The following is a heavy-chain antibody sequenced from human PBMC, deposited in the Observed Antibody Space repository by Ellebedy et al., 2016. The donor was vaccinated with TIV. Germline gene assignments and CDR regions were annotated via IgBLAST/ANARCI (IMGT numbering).Heavy chain of an antibody. CDR1: GYTFTSYD. Sequence: ASVKVFCXASGYTFTSYDINWVRQATGQGLEWMGWMNPNSGNTGYAQKFQGRVTMTRNTSISTAYMELSSLRSEDTAVYYCARASGYSSSWYRVSHYYYGMDVWGQGTTVTVSS. J-gene: IGHJ6*02. CDR2: MNPNSGNT. V-gene: IGHV1-8*01. D-gene: IGHD6-13*01. CDR3: ARASGYSSSWYRVSHYYYGMDV.